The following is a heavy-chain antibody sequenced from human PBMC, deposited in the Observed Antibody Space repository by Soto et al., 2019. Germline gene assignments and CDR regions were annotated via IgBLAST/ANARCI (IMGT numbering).Heavy chain of an antibody. Sequence: HTLSLTCAISGDSFSSNGVAWNWIRQSPSSGLEWLGRTYYRSKWYNDYAVYVKSRITVTPDPSKNQFSPQLSSVTPEDTAVYYCARGKYYGFDVWGPGTMVTVS. CDR3: ARGKYYGFDV. D-gene: IGHD2-2*01. V-gene: IGHV6-1*01. CDR1: GDSFSSNGVA. CDR2: TYYRSKWYN. J-gene: IGHJ3*01.